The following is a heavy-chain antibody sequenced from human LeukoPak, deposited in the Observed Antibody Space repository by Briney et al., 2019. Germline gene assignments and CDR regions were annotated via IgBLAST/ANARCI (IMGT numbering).Heavy chain of an antibody. CDR3: ARGYSYGPMDY. CDR1: GGSISSYY. Sequence: SENLSLTCTVSGGSISSYYWSWIRQPPGKGLEWIGYIYYSGSTNYNPSLKSRVTISVDTSKNQYSLKLSSVTAADTAVYYCARGYSYGPMDYWGQGTLVTVSS. V-gene: IGHV4-59*01. J-gene: IGHJ4*02. D-gene: IGHD5-18*01. CDR2: IYYSGST.